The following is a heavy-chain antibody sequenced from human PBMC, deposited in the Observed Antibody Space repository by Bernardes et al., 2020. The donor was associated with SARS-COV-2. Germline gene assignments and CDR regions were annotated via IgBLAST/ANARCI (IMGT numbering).Heavy chain of an antibody. D-gene: IGHD3-3*01. J-gene: IGHJ4*02. CDR3: AKDDDRPLFGAPGFDS. CDR2: ISGSGNTT. CDR1: GFTFTKYD. V-gene: IGHV3-23*01. Sequence: AGSLILSCAASGFTFTKYDMSWVRQAPGQGLEWVSGISGSGNTTYYADSVKGRFTISRDNSKNTLFLQMDSLRAEDTAVYYCAKDDDRPLFGAPGFDSWGQGTLVTVSS.